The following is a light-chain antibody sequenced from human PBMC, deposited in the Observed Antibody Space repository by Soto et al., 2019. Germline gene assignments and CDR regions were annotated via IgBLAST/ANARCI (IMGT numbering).Light chain of an antibody. CDR2: EVT. Sequence: QSALTQPASVSGSPGQSITISCTGTSNDVGGYNFVSWYQQFPGKAPKLIIYEVTNRPSGVSNRFSGSKSGNTASLTISGLQAEDEADYYCSLYTSIRGVFGGGTKLTVL. J-gene: IGLJ3*02. V-gene: IGLV2-14*01. CDR1: SNDVGGYNF. CDR3: SLYTSIRGV.